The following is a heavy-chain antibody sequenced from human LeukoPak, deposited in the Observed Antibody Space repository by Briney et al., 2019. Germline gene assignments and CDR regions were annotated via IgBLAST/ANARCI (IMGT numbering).Heavy chain of an antibody. Sequence: ASVKVSCKASGYTFTSYDINWVRQATGQGLEWMGWMNPNSGNTGYAQKFQGRVTMTMNTSISTAYMELSSLRSEDTAVYYCARVQGRGGSGSYYKVFWTNYYYGMDVWGQGTTVTVSS. CDR2: MNPNSGNT. J-gene: IGHJ6*02. V-gene: IGHV1-8*01. CDR3: ARVQGRGGSGSYYKVFWTNYYYGMDV. D-gene: IGHD3-10*01. CDR1: GYTFTSYD.